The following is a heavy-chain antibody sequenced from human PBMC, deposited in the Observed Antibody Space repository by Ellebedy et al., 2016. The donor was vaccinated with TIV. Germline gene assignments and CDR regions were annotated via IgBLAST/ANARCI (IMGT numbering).Heavy chain of an antibody. V-gene: IGHV1-69*13. D-gene: IGHD4-17*01. CDR2: IIPIFGTA. J-gene: IGHJ4*02. CDR1: GGTFSSYA. CDR3: ASTFGDYGHYYFDY. Sequence: SVKVSCXASGGTFSSYAISWVRQAPGQGLEWMGGIIPIFGTANYAQKFQGRVTITADESTSTAYMELSSLRSEDTAVYYCASTFGDYGHYYFDYWGQGTLVTVSS.